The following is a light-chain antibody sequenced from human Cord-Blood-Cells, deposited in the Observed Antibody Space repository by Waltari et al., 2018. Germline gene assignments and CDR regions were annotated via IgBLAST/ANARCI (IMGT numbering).Light chain of an antibody. Sequence: DIVIAQSQDSLALYLGERATINCKSSQSVLYSSNNKNYLAWYQQKPGQPPKLLIYWASTRESGVPDRFSGSGSGTDFTLTISSLQAEDVAVYYCQQYYSTPLTFGGGTKVEIK. CDR2: WAS. V-gene: IGKV4-1*01. CDR1: QSVLYSSNNKNY. CDR3: QQYYSTPLT. J-gene: IGKJ4*01.